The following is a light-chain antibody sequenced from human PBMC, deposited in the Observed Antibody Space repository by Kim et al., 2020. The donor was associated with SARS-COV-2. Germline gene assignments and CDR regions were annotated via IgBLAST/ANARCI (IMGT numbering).Light chain of an antibody. J-gene: IGKJ2*01. CDR1: EGVSSTY. CDR2: GAS. Sequence: SPGERATLSCRASEGVSSTYLAWYQQRPGQAPRLLIYGASSRATGIPDRFSGSGSGTDFTLTISRLEPEDFAVYYCQQYGSSLMYTFGQGTKLEI. V-gene: IGKV3-20*01. CDR3: QQYGSSLMYT.